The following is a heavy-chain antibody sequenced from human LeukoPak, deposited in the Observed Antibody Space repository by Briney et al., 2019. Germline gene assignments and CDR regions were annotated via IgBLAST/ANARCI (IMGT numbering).Heavy chain of an antibody. J-gene: IGHJ4*02. V-gene: IGHV3-73*01. CDR3: TRRDTAMVYNY. CDR1: GFTFSGSA. D-gene: IGHD5-18*01. Sequence: GGSLKLSCAASGFTFSGSAIHWVRQASGKGLEWVGRIRSKANSYATAYAASVKGGFTISRDDSKNTAYLQMNSLKTEDTAVYYCTRRDTAMVYNYWGQGTLVTVSS. CDR2: IRSKANSYAT.